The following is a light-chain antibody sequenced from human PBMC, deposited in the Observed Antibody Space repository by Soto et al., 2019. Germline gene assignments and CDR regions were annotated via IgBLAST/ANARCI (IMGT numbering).Light chain of an antibody. CDR2: EVS. Sequence: QSALPHPASVSWSPGHSITISCTGTSSDVGGYNYVSWYQQHPGKAPKLMIYEVSNRPSGVSNRFSGSKSGNTASLTISGLQAEDEADYHCSSYTSSSPLYVFGTGTKVTVL. CDR3: SSYTSSSPLYV. V-gene: IGLV2-14*01. J-gene: IGLJ1*01. CDR1: SSDVGGYNY.